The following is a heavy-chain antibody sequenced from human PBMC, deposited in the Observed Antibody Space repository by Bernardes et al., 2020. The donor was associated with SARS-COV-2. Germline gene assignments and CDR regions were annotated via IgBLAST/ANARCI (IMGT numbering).Heavy chain of an antibody. CDR1: GFSLSTNGVS. J-gene: IGHJ6*02. CDR3: ARIRGSTSNYYYYYYGMDV. CDR2: IYWDDDK. D-gene: IGHD2-2*01. Sequence: SGPTLVKPTQTLTLTCTFSGFSLSTNGVSVGWIRQPPGKALAWHALIYWDDDKRYSPSLRSRLTISKDTSKNQVVLTMTNMDPVDTATYYCARIRGSTSNYYYYYYGMDVWGQGTTVTVSS. V-gene: IGHV2-5*02.